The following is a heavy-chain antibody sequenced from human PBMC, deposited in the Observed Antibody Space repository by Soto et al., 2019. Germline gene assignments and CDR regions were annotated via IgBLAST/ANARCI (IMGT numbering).Heavy chain of an antibody. V-gene: IGHV3-23*01. CDR3: AQQWLVLGAFDI. J-gene: IGHJ3*02. CDR2: ISGSGGST. CDR1: GFTFSSYA. D-gene: IGHD6-19*01. Sequence: GGSLRLSCAASGFTFSSYAMSWVRQAPGKGLEWVSSISGSGGSTYYADSVKGRFTISRDNTKNTLYLQMNSLRAEDTAVYYCAQQWLVLGAFDIWGQGTMVTVSS.